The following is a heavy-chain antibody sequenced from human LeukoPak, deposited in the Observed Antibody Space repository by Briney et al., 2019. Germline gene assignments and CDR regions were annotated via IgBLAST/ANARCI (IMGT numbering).Heavy chain of an antibody. V-gene: IGHV6-1*01. D-gene: IGHD1-1*01. Sequence: SQTLSLNCAISGDSVSSNSAAWNWIRQSPSRGLDWLGRTYYRSKWYNDYAVSVKSRITINPDTSKNQFSLQLNSVTPEDTAVYYCARAGEDMGYYYYGMDVWGQGTTVTVSS. J-gene: IGHJ6*02. CDR3: ARAGEDMGYYYYGMDV. CDR2: TYYRSKWYN. CDR1: GDSVSSNSAA.